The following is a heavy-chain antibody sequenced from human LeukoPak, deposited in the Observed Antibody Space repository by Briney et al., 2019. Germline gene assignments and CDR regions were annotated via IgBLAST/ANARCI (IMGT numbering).Heavy chain of an antibody. CDR1: GGSFSGYY. V-gene: IGHV4-34*01. J-gene: IGHJ3*02. D-gene: IGHD1-14*01. CDR3: ARDIHVPRIREPYFDI. Sequence: SETLSLTCAVYGGSFSGYYWSWIRQPPGEGLEWIGEINHSGSTNYNPSLKSRVTISVDTSKNQFPLKLSSVTAADTAVYYCARDIHVPRIREPYFDIWGEGTLVTVSS. CDR2: INHSGST.